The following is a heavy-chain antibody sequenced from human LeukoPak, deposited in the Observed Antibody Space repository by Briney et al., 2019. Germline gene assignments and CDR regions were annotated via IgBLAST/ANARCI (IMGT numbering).Heavy chain of an antibody. J-gene: IGHJ4*02. D-gene: IGHD1-1*01. CDR1: GGSISSYY. Sequence: SETLSLTCTVSGGSISSYYWSWIRQPPGKGLEWIGYIYYSGSTNYNPSLKSRGTISVDTSKNQFSLKLSSVTAADTAVYYCALVRRGWHFDXXXQGXLXTVXS. CDR3: ALVRRGWHFDX. V-gene: IGHV4-59*01. CDR2: IYYSGST.